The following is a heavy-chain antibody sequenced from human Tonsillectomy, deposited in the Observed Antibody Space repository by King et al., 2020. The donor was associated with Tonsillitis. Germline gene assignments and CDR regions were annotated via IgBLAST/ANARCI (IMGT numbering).Heavy chain of an antibody. D-gene: IGHD5-18*01. V-gene: IGHV5-51*03. Sequence: ELQLVQSGAEVKKPGESLKISCKGSGYSFSSYWIAWVRQMPGKGLEWMGIIYCGGSDARYGPSFQGQVTFSADKSTSTAYLHWRSLKALDTAIYYCARMLDAAMLGWFDPWGQGTLVTVSS. CDR2: IYCGGSDA. CDR1: GYSFSSYW. CDR3: ARMLDAAMLGWFDP. J-gene: IGHJ5*02.